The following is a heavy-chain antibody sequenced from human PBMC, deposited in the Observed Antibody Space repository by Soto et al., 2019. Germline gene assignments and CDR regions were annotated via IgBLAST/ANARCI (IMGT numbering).Heavy chain of an antibody. D-gene: IGHD4-4*01. V-gene: IGHV1-18*01. CDR2: ISAYNGNT. CDR1: GYTFTIYG. J-gene: IGHJ4*02. Sequence: ASVKVSCKASGYTFTIYGISCVRQAPGQGLEWMGWISAYNGNTNYAQKLQGRVTMTTDTSTSTAYMELRSLRSDDTAVYYCAVSDRKYSNYMNYWGQGTLVTVSS. CDR3: AVSDRKYSNYMNY.